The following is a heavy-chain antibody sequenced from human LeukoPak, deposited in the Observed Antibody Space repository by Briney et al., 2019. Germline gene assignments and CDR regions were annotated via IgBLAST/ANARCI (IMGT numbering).Heavy chain of an antibody. D-gene: IGHD2-2*01. J-gene: IGHJ6*03. CDR3: ARGESVVPAAKGYYYMDV. Sequence: SVKVSCKASGGTFSSYAISWVRQAPGQGLEWMGGIIPIFGTANYAQKFQGRVTITTDESTSTAYMELSSLRSEDTAVYYCARGESVVPAAKGYYYMDVWGKGTTVTVSS. CDR1: GGTFSSYA. V-gene: IGHV1-69*05. CDR2: IIPIFGTA.